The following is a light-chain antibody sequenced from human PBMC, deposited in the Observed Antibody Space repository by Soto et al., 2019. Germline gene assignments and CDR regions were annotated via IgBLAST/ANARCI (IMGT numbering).Light chain of an antibody. J-gene: IGLJ1*01. CDR1: SSDVGAYNY. CDR2: KVG. CDR3: SSYISSSGLV. Sequence: QSALTQPASVSGPPGQSVTISCTGTSSDVGAYNYVSWYQQHPGKAPHLMISKVGNPPSGAYNRFSGSKSGNTASLTISGLQAEEAADYYCSSYISSSGLVFGTGTKVTVL. V-gene: IGLV2-14*01.